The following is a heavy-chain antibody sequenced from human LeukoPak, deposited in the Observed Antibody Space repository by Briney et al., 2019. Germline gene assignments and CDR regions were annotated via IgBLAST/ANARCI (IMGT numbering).Heavy chain of an antibody. V-gene: IGHV4-4*02. Sequence: SKTLSLTCAVSGGSISSSNWWSWVRQPPGKGLEWIGEINHSGSTNYNPSLKSRVTISVDTSKNQFSLKLSSVTAADTAVYYCASHIAAAGTRYYYYYYMDVWGKGTTVTVSS. CDR1: GGSISSSNW. CDR3: ASHIAAAGTRYYYYYYMDV. D-gene: IGHD6-13*01. CDR2: INHSGST. J-gene: IGHJ6*03.